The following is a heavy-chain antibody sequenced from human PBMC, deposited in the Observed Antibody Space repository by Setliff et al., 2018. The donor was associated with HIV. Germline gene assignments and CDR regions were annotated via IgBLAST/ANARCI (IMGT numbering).Heavy chain of an antibody. V-gene: IGHV4-39*01. CDR2: IYYSGST. J-gene: IGHJ4*02. D-gene: IGHD3-3*01. CDR3: ARTGFYDFWSDYYLYYFDY. Sequence: SETLSLTCNVSGGSISSSSFYWGWIRQPPGKGLEWIGSIYYSGSTYYNSSLKSRVTTSVDTSKNQFSLKLSSVTAADTAVYYCARTGFYDFWSDYYLYYFDYWGQGTLVTVSS. CDR1: GGSISSSSFY.